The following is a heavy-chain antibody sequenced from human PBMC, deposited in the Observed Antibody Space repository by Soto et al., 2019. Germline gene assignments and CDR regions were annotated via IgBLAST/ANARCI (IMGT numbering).Heavy chain of an antibody. CDR3: AGTSGSYPGDYYYYGMDV. Sequence: SETLSLTCTVSGGSISSSSYYWGWIRQPPGKGLEWIGSIYYSGSTYYNPSLKSRVTISVDTSKNQFSLKLSSVTAADTTVYYCAGTSGSYPGDYYYYGMDVWGQGTTVTVSS. D-gene: IGHD1-26*01. CDR1: GGSISSSSYY. CDR2: IYYSGST. V-gene: IGHV4-39*01. J-gene: IGHJ6*02.